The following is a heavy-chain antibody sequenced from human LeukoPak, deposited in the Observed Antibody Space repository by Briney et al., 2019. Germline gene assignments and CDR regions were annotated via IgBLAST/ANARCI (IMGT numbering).Heavy chain of an antibody. J-gene: IGHJ6*02. CDR2: INSDGSST. V-gene: IGHV3-74*01. CDR3: ARETGSGYGMDV. D-gene: IGHD3-10*01. CDR1: GFTVSSYW. Sequence: QTGGSLRLSCAASGFTVSSYWMHWVRQAPGKGLVWVSRINSDGSSTSYADSVKGRFTISRDNAKNTLCLQMNSLRAEDTAVYYCARETGSGYGMDVWGQGTTVTVSS.